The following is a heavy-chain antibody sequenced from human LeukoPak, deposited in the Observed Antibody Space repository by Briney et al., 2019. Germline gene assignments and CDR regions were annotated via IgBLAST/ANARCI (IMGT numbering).Heavy chain of an antibody. D-gene: IGHD3-3*01. Sequence: PSETLSLTCTVSGGSISSSRYYWAWIRQPPGKGLECIASIDHSGSTNYNPSLKSRVTTSVDTSKNQFSLKLSSVTAAGTAVYYWARSRWEWFASDAFDIWGQGTMVAVSS. CDR3: ARSRWEWFASDAFDI. V-gene: IGHV4-39*01. CDR2: IDHSGST. CDR1: GGSISSSRYY. J-gene: IGHJ3*02.